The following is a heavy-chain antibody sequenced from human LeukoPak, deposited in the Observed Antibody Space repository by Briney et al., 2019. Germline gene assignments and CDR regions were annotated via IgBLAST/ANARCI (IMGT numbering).Heavy chain of an antibody. V-gene: IGHV3-21*01. Sequence: GGSLRLSCAPSGFTFTDYSMNWVRQAPGKGLEWVAHISTVSTYTHYTDPVKGRFTISRDNRKNLLYLQMSSLGAEDTAVYYCARDGSGFYHYYYMDVWGKGTTVTVSS. CDR1: GFTFTDYS. D-gene: IGHD6-25*01. CDR3: ARDGSGFYHYYYMDV. CDR2: ISTVSTYT. J-gene: IGHJ6*03.